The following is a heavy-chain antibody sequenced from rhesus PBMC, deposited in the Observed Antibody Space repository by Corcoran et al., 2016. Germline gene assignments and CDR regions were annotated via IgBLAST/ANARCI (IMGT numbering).Heavy chain of an antibody. CDR2: IYSNSEST. V-gene: IGHV4S12*01. Sequence: QVQLQESGPGVVKPSETLSLTCAVSGGPISSGYYYWTWIRLPPGKGLEWIGGIYSNSESTNYNPSLKSRVTISKDTSKNQFSLKLSSVTATDTVVYYCARDPDWGDYHPFDYWGQGVLVTVSS. CDR3: ARDPDWGDYHPFDY. D-gene: IGHD3-34*01. J-gene: IGHJ4*01. CDR1: GGPISSGYYY.